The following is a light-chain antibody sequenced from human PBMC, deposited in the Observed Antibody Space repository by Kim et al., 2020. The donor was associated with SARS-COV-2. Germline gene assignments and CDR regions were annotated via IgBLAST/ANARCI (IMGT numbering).Light chain of an antibody. Sequence: ASVGDKVTITCRASQDISNYLAWFQLKPGKAPKLLIYAASALQPGVPSRFSGSGSGTDFTLTVTSLHPEDVATYYCQKCDSAPWTFGQGTKVDIK. CDR1: QDISNY. CDR3: QKCDSAPWT. J-gene: IGKJ1*01. CDR2: AAS. V-gene: IGKV1-27*01.